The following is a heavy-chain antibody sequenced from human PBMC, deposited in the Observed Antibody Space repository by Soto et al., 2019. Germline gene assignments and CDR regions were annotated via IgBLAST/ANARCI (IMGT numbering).Heavy chain of an antibody. CDR3: AKDYMNLAYCGGDCYSYLTFYGMDV. Sequence: PGGSLRLSCAASGFTFDDYAMHWVRQAPGKGLEWVSGISWNSGSIGYADSVKGRSTISRDNAKNSLYLQMNSLRAEDTALYYCAKDYMNLAYCGGDCYSYLTFYGMDVWGQGTTVTVSS. CDR2: ISWNSGSI. D-gene: IGHD2-21*02. J-gene: IGHJ6*02. V-gene: IGHV3-9*01. CDR1: GFTFDDYA.